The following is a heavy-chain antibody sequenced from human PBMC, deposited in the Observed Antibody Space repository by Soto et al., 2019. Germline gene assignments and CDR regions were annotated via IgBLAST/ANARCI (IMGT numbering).Heavy chain of an antibody. CDR3: ARNRASGLDI. D-gene: IGHD6-25*01. V-gene: IGHV1-46*01. J-gene: IGHJ3*02. Sequence: QVQLVQSGAEVNEPGASVKVSCKASGYTLTTYYIHWVRQAPGQGLEWMGFINPSGGSTSYSRKFQGRVTMTRDTSTSTVYVELSSLRSEDTAVYYCARNRASGLDIWGQGTMVTVAS. CDR1: GYTLTTYY. CDR2: INPSGGST.